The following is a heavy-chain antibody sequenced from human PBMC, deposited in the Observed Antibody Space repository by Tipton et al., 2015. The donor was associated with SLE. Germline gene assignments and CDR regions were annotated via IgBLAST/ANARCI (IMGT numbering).Heavy chain of an antibody. CDR3: ARGGTMVRGVIPFDY. Sequence: QVQLVQSGAEVKKLGASVKVSCKASGYTFTSYGISWLRQAPGQGLEWMGWISAYNGNTHYAQKLQGRVTMTTDTSTSTAYMELRSLRSDDTAVDYCARGGTMVRGVIPFDYWGQGTLVTVSS. J-gene: IGHJ4*02. D-gene: IGHD3-10*01. CDR1: GYTFTSYG. V-gene: IGHV1-18*01. CDR2: ISAYNGNT.